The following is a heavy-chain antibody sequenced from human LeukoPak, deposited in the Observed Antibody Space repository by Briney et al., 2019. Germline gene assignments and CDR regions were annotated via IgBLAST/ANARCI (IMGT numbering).Heavy chain of an antibody. J-gene: IGHJ4*02. CDR3: ESEQSGYSYGTFDY. CDR2: ISSNGDTT. D-gene: IGHD5-18*01. CDR1: GFTFDDYA. V-gene: IGHV3-9*01. Sequence: GGSLRLSCAASGFTFDDYAMHWVRQVPGKGLQWVSSISSNGDTTGYADSVQGRFTISRDNAKNTLYLQMNSLRAEDTAVYYCESEQSGYSYGTFDYWGQGTLVTVSS.